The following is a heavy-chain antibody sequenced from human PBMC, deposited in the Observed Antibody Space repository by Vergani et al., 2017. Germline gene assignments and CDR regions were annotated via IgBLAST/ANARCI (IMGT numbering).Heavy chain of an antibody. Sequence: VQLVESGGGLVQPGGSLRLSCAASGFTVSSNYMSWVRQAPGKGLEWIGSIYYSGSSYYNPSLKSRVTISLDTSKNQFSLKLSSVTAADTAVYYCARDYYDSSGYYVLDYWGQGTLVTVSS. V-gene: IGHV4-59*05. J-gene: IGHJ4*02. D-gene: IGHD3-22*01. CDR1: GFTVSSNY. CDR3: ARDYYDSSGYYVLDY. CDR2: IYYSGSS.